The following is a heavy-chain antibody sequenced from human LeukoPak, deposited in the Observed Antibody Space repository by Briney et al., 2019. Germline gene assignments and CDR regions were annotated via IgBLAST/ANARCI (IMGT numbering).Heavy chain of an antibody. J-gene: IGHJ3*02. D-gene: IGHD5-24*01. CDR3: ASRGKGDAFDI. Sequence: GGSLRLSCAASGFIFSTYSMNWVRQAPGKGLEWVSYISSSSSNIYYADSVKGRFTISRDNAKNSLYLQMNSLRAEDTAVYYCASRGKGDAFDIWGQGTIVTVSS. CDR1: GFIFSTYS. CDR2: ISSSSSNI. V-gene: IGHV3-48*04.